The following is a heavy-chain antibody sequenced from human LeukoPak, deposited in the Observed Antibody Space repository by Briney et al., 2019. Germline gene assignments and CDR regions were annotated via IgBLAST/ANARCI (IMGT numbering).Heavy chain of an antibody. Sequence: ASVKVSCKASGGTFSSYAISWVRQAPGQGLEWMGGIIPIFGTANYAQKFQGRVTITADESTSTAYMELSSVRSEDTAVYYCAREVDTAMGLSFDYWGQGTLVTVSS. V-gene: IGHV1-69*13. CDR3: AREVDTAMGLSFDY. J-gene: IGHJ4*02. CDR1: GGTFSSYA. D-gene: IGHD5-18*01. CDR2: IIPIFGTA.